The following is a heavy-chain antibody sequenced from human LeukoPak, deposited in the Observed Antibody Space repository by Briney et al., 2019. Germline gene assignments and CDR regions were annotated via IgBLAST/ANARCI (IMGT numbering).Heavy chain of an antibody. V-gene: IGHV1-46*01. CDR2: INPSGGST. CDR1: GYTFTSYY. D-gene: IGHD6-19*01. CDR3: ARARGRNSSGWSFGY. J-gene: IGHJ4*02. Sequence: ASVKVSCKASGYTFTSYYMHWVRQAPGQGLEWMGIINPSGGSTSYAQKFQGRVTMTRDTSTSTVYMELSSLRSEDTAVYYCARARGRNSSGWSFGYWGQGTLVTVSS.